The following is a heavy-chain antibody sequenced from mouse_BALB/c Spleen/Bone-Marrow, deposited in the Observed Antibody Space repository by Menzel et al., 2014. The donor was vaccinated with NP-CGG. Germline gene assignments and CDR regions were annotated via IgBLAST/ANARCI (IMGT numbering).Heavy chain of an antibody. CDR1: GYTFTNFY. CDR2: IYPGDFNT. D-gene: IGHD2-4*01. CDR3: ARKSQRAYDSMVY. V-gene: IGHV1S56*01. Sequence: QVQLKQSGLELVKPGASVRISCKASGYTFTNFYIHWVKQRPGQGLEWIGWIYPGDFNTKFNEKFKDKATLTADKSSSTAYMQLSSLTSEDSAVYFCARKSQRAYDSMVYWGPGTSVTVSS. J-gene: IGHJ4*01.